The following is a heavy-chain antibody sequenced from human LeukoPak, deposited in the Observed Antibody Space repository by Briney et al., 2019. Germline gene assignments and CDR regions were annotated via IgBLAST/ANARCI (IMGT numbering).Heavy chain of an antibody. D-gene: IGHD3-22*01. CDR1: GFTFSSYG. CDR3: AKDCYDSSGYILYYYYYGMDV. CDR2: ISYDGSNK. V-gene: IGHV3-30*18. J-gene: IGHJ6*02. Sequence: GGSLRLSCAASGFTFSSYGMHWVRQAPGKGLEWVAVISYDGSNKYYEDSVKGRFTISRDNSKNTLYLKMNSLRAEDTAVYYCAKDCYDSSGYILYYYYYGMDVWGQGTTVTVSS.